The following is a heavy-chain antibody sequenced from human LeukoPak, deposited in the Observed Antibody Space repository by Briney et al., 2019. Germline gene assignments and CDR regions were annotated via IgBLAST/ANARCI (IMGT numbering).Heavy chain of an antibody. J-gene: IGHJ4*02. D-gene: IGHD2/OR15-2a*01. CDR2: ISSSSSYT. V-gene: IGHV3-11*06. CDR3: ARASNYFDY. CDR1: GFTFSDYY. Sequence: GGSLRLSCAASGFTFSDYYMSWIRQAPGKGLEWVSYISSSSSYTNYADSVKGRFTISRDNAKNSLYLQMNSLRDEDTAVYYCARASNYFDYWGQGTLVTVSS.